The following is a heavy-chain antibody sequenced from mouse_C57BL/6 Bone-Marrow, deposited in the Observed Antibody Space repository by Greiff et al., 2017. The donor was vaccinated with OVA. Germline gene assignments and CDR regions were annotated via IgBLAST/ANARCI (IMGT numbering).Heavy chain of an antibody. J-gene: IGHJ3*01. CDR3: ARWGLPSWFAY. Sequence: QVQLQQSGAELARPGASVKMSCKASGYTFTSYTMHCVKQRPGQGLEWIGYINPSSGYTKYNQKFKDKATLTADKSSSTAYMQLSSLTSEDSAVYYCARWGLPSWFAYWGQGTLVTVSA. V-gene: IGHV1-4*01. D-gene: IGHD2-2*01. CDR2: INPSSGYT. CDR1: GYTFTSYT.